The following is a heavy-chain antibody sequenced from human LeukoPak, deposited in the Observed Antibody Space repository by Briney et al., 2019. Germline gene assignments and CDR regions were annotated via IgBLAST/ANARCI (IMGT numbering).Heavy chain of an antibody. J-gene: IGHJ4*02. D-gene: IGHD5-24*01. V-gene: IGHV3-30*04. CDR3: ARDPGCYNCFDS. CDR2: ISYDGRNK. CDR1: GFTFSGYS. Sequence: QPGRSLRLSCAASGFTFSGYSMHWVRQAPGKGLLWVAVISYDGRNKDYVDSVKGRFTISRDNSKNTLHLEMNSLRAEDTAMYYCARDPGCYNCFDSWGQETLVTVSS.